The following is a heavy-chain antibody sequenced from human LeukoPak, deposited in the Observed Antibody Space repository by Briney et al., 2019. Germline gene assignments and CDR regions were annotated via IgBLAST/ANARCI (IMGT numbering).Heavy chain of an antibody. Sequence: GGSLRLSCAASGFTFSSYWMHWVRQAPGKGLEWVSGISPSGGITYYTDSVKGRFTISRDNSKNTQSLQMNSLRAEDTAVYYCAREGHSSGWYPERYYYYMDVWGKGTTVTVSS. CDR2: ISPSGGIT. D-gene: IGHD6-19*01. CDR1: GFTFSSYW. J-gene: IGHJ6*03. CDR3: AREGHSSGWYPERYYYYMDV. V-gene: IGHV3-23*01.